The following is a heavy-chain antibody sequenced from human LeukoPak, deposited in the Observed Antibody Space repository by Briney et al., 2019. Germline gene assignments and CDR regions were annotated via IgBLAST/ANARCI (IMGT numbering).Heavy chain of an antibody. D-gene: IGHD5-18*01. Sequence: SETLSLTCAVYGGSFSGYYWSWIRQPPGKGLEWIGEINHSGSTNYNPSLKSRVTISVDTSKNQFSLKLSSVTAADTAVYYCARAGEDTAMPQSSYWFDPWGQGTLVTVSS. CDR3: ARAGEDTAMPQSSYWFDP. CDR1: GGSFSGYY. V-gene: IGHV4-34*01. J-gene: IGHJ5*02. CDR2: INHSGST.